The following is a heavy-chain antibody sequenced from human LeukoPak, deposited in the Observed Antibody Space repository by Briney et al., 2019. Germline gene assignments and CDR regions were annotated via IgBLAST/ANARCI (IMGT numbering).Heavy chain of an antibody. J-gene: IGHJ5*02. CDR2: LYYSGST. CDR3: ARLYDSSGYTNWLDP. Sequence: SETLSLTCTVSGGSISSHYWSWLRQPPGKGLEWIGYLYYSGSTKYNPSLKSRVTISVDTSENQFSLKLSSVTAADTAVYYCARLYDSSGYTNWLDPWDQGTLVTVSS. V-gene: IGHV4-59*11. CDR1: GGSISSHY. D-gene: IGHD3-22*01.